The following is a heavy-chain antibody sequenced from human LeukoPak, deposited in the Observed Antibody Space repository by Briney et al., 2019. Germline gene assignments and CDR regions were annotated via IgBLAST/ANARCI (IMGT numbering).Heavy chain of an antibody. CDR1: GYTFTKYY. V-gene: IGHV1-46*01. Sequence: ASVKVSCKASGYTFTKYYIHWVRQAPGQGLEWMGMINPSDGATTYAQTFQGRVTMTRDMSTTTAHMDLRSLRSEDTAVFFSAREQRGGLSGNLGGLFASYYTYYYMDVWGRGTTVTVS. J-gene: IGHJ6*03. CDR2: INPSDGAT. D-gene: IGHD1-26*01. CDR3: AREQRGGLSGNLGGLFASYYTYYYMDV.